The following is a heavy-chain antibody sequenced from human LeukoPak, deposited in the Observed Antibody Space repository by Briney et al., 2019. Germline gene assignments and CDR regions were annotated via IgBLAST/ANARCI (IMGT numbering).Heavy chain of an antibody. D-gene: IGHD1-14*01. CDR1: GFTSSSYG. CDR2: IRYDGSNK. V-gene: IGHV3-30*02. J-gene: IGHJ6*03. CDR3: AKSPNPQYYYYMDV. Sequence: PGGSLRLSCAASGFTSSSYGMHWVRQAPGKGLEWVAFIRYDGSNKYYADSVKGRFTISRDNSKNTLYLQMNSLRAEDTAVYYCAKSPNPQYYYYMDVWGKGTTVTVSS.